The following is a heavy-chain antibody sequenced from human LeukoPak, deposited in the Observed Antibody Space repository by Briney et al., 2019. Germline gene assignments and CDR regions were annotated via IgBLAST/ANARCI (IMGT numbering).Heavy chain of an antibody. CDR2: IRYDGSNK. V-gene: IGHV3-30*02. CDR3: AKTREKLRYSVPDY. Sequence: QAGGSLRLSCAASGFTFSSYGMHWVRQAPGKGLEWVAFIRYDGSNKYYADSVKGRFTISRDNSKNTLYLQMNSLRAEDTAVYYCAKTREKLRYSVPDYWGQGTLVTVSS. D-gene: IGHD3-9*01. J-gene: IGHJ4*02. CDR1: GFTFSSYG.